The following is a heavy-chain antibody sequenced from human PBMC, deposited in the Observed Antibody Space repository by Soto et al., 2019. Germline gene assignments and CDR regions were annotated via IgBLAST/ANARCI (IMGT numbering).Heavy chain of an antibody. CDR1: GGSISSGGYS. J-gene: IGHJ6*02. CDR3: ARVSGSYYYGMDV. D-gene: IGHD1-26*01. Sequence: SETLSLTCAVSGGSISSGGYSWSWIRQPPGKGLECIGYIYHSGSTNYNPSLKSRVTVSVDKSKNQFSLKLSSVTAADTAVYYCARVSGSYYYGMDVWGQGTTVTVSS. CDR2: IYHSGST. V-gene: IGHV4-30-2*01.